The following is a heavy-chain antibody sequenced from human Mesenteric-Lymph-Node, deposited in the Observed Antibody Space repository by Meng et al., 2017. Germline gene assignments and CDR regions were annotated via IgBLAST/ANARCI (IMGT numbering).Heavy chain of an antibody. J-gene: IGHJ5*02. CDR1: GGSISSINW. Sequence: QVQLQQGGGGLLKPSETLSLTCAFSGGSISSINWWTWVRQPPGKGLEWIGEIYHSGSTNYNPSLKSRVTISVDKSKNQFSLKLSSVTAADTAVYYCARVAAAGNEWFDPWGQGTLVTVSS. CDR2: IYHSGST. CDR3: ARVAAAGNEWFDP. D-gene: IGHD6-13*01. V-gene: IGHV4-4*02.